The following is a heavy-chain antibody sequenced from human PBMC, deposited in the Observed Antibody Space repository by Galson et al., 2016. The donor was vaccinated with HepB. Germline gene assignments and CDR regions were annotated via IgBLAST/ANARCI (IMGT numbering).Heavy chain of an antibody. CDR1: GFTFSSYG. Sequence: SLRLSCAASGFTFSSYGMHWVRQAPGKGLEYVSGITTNGGDTKYADSVKGRFTIFRDNSKNTLYLQMRSLRAEDTAVYYCVKSNLAAPGGFYGMDVWGQGTTVTVSS. J-gene: IGHJ6*02. D-gene: IGHD6-13*01. V-gene: IGHV3-64D*06. CDR2: ITTNGGDT. CDR3: VKSNLAAPGGFYGMDV.